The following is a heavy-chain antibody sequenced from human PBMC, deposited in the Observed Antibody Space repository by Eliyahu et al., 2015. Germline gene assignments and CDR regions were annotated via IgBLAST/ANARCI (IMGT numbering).Heavy chain of an antibody. CDR1: GFXFRSYA. V-gene: IGHV3-23*01. J-gene: IGHJ5*01. CDR3: AKDGGPGTMTLVIIPPRWFDS. Sequence: EVQLLESGGGLVQPGGSLRLSCAASGFXFRSYAMSXVRQAPGKGLEWVSAISGTGGSTYYADSVKGRFTISRDNSKNTLYLQMNSLRAEDTAVYYCAKDGGPGTMTLVIIPPRWFDSWGQGTLVTVSS. CDR2: ISGTGGST. D-gene: IGHD3-22*01.